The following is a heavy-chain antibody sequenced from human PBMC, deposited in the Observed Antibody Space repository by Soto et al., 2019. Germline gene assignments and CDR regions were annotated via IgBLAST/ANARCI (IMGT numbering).Heavy chain of an antibody. CDR3: ARPKRFDP. CDR2: INHSGST. J-gene: IGHJ5*02. V-gene: IGHV4-34*01. Sequence: PGGSLRLSCAASGFTFSSYGMHWVRQAPGKGLEWIGQINHSGSTNYNPSLKSRVTISVDTSKNQFSLKLSSVTAADTAVYYCARPKRFDPWGQGTLVTVSS. CDR1: GFTFSSYG.